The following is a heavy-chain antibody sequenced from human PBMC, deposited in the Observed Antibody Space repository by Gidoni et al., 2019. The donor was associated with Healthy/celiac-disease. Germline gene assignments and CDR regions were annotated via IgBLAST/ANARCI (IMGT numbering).Heavy chain of an antibody. Sequence: EVQLVESGGGLVKPGGSLRLSCAASGFTFSSYSMNWVRQAPGKGLECVSSSSSSSSYIYYADSVKGRFTISRDNAKNSLYLQMNSLRAEDTAVYYCARDPYCSSTSCYHYYYYGMDVWGQGTTVTVSS. CDR3: ARDPYCSSTSCYHYYYYGMDV. D-gene: IGHD2-2*01. CDR2: SSSSSSYI. CDR1: GFTFSSYS. J-gene: IGHJ6*02. V-gene: IGHV3-21*01.